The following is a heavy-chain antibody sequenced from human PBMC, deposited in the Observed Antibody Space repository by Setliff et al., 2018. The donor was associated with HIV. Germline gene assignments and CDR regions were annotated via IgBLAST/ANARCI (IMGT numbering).Heavy chain of an antibody. CDR1: GSTFSSHA. CDR3: ARGKIVVVPAAMRPFDY. V-gene: IGHV3-33*08. Sequence: GGSLRLSCAASGSTFSSHAMHWVRQAPGKGLEWVAVIWHDGSNQYYADSAKGRFTISRDNSRNTQYLQMNSLRAEDTAVYYCARGKIVVVPAAMRPFDYWGQGTLVTVSS. D-gene: IGHD2-2*01. J-gene: IGHJ4*02. CDR2: IWHDGSNQ.